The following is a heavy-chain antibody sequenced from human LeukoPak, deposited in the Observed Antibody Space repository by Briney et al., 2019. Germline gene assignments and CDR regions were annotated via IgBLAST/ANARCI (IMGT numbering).Heavy chain of an antibody. CDR1: VGSLSSYY. Sequence: SETLSLTCTVSVGSLSSYYWSLIRQPPGKGLEWIGYIYYSGSTNYNPSLKSRVTISVDTSKNQFSLKLSSVTAAGTAVYYCARCHVGYSSSHYYFMDVWGKGTTVTVSS. CDR2: IYYSGST. V-gene: IGHV4-59*08. J-gene: IGHJ6*03. D-gene: IGHD6-6*01. CDR3: ARCHVGYSSSHYYFMDV.